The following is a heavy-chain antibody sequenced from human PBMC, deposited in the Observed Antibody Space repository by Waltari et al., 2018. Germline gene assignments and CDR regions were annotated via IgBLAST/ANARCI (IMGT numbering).Heavy chain of an antibody. D-gene: IGHD4-17*01. CDR1: GYTFTSYA. CDR2: SKAGKGKK. J-gene: IGHJ5*02. Sequence: QVQLVQSGAEVKKPGASVKVSCKASGYTFTSYAMHWVRQAPGQRLEWMGWSKAGKGKKKYSQKLQGRVTITRDTSASTAYMGLSSLRSEDTAGYYCARGGGDGDYVLDWFDPWGQGTLVTVSS. CDR3: ARGGGDGDYVLDWFDP. V-gene: IGHV1-3*01.